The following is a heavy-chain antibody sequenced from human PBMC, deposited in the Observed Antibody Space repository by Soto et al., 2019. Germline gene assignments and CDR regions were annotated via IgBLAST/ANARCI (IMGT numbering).Heavy chain of an antibody. D-gene: IGHD6-13*01. J-gene: IGHJ1*01. CDR1: GGSISSYS. CDR2: IFHSGST. Sequence: QVQLQESGPGLVKPSETLSLTCTVSGGSISSYSWSWIRQPPGKGLEWIGYIFHSGSTNYNPSLKSRVSMSVDTSKNQFSLKLSSVTAADTAVYYCARDSYSTSWVEHFQHWGQGTLVTVSS. V-gene: IGHV4-59*01. CDR3: ARDSYSTSWVEHFQH.